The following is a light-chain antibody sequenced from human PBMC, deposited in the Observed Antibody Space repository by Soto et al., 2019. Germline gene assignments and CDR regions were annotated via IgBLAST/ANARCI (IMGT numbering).Light chain of an antibody. CDR2: GAS. CDR1: QSVSSY. Sequence: EIVLTQSPGTLSLSPGERATLSCRASQSVSSYLAWYQQKPGQAPRLLIYGASTRATGIPPRFSGSGSGTGFTLTISSLQSEDFAFYYCQYYNNWPPSITFGQGTRLEIK. V-gene: IGKV3-15*01. CDR3: QYYNNWPPSIT. J-gene: IGKJ5*01.